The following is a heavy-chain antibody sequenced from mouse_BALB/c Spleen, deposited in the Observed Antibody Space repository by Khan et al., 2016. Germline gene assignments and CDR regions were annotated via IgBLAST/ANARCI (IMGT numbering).Heavy chain of an antibody. CDR1: GYTFTSYW. D-gene: IGHD2-2*01. V-gene: IGHV1-7*01. CDR2: INPSTGYT. CDR3: ASYYGNDAD. Sequence: QVQLQQSGAELAQPGASVKMSCKASGYTFTSYWMHWVKQRPGQGLEWIGYINPSTGYTEYNQKFKDKATLTSDKSSSTAYLQLSILTSEASAVYDCASYYGNDADWGQGTLVTVAA. J-gene: IGHJ3*01.